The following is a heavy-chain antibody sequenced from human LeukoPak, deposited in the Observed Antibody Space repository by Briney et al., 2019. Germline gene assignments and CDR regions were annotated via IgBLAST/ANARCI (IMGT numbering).Heavy chain of an antibody. CDR2: INHSGST. V-gene: IGHV4-34*01. CDR1: GGSFSGYY. CDR3: ARVRGITMVRGVTAKGNYYYYGMDV. D-gene: IGHD3-10*01. Sequence: SETLSLTCAVYGGSFSGYYWSWIRQPPGKGLEWIGEINHSGSTNYNPSLKSRVTISVDTSKNQFSLKLSSVTAADTAVYYCARVRGITMVRGVTAKGNYYYYGMDVWGKGTTVTGSS. J-gene: IGHJ6*04.